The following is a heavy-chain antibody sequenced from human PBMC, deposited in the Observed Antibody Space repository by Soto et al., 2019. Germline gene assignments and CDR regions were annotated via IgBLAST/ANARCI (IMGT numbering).Heavy chain of an antibody. CDR3: ACSRCSGGSCCFDP. CDR2: INPNSGGT. J-gene: IGHJ5*02. Sequence: ASVKVSCKASGGTFSSYAISWVRQAPGQGLEWMGWINPNSGGTNYAQKFQGWVTMTRDTSISTAYMELSRLRSDDTAVYYCACSRCSGGSCCFDPWGQGTLVTVSS. D-gene: IGHD2-15*01. V-gene: IGHV1-2*04. CDR1: GGTFSSYA.